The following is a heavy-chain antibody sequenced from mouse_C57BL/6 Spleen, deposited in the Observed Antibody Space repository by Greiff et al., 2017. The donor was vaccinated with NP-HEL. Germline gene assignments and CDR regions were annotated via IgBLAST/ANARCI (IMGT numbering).Heavy chain of an antibody. V-gene: IGHV1-52*01. Sequence: QVQLQQPGAELVRPGSSVKLSCKASGYTFTSYWMHWVKQRPIQGLEWIGNIDPSASATHYNQKFKDKATLTVDKSSSTAYMQLSSLTSEDSAVYYCARKERDGGEDWGQGTTLTVSS. CDR3: ARKERDGGED. D-gene: IGHD2-13*01. CDR1: GYTFTSYW. CDR2: IDPSASAT. J-gene: IGHJ2*01.